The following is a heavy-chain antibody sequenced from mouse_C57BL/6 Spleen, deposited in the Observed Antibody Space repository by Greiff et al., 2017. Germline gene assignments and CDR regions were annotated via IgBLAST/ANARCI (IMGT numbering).Heavy chain of an antibody. CDR3: ARFGSSYWYFDV. Sequence: QVQLQQPGAELVRPGSSVKLSCKASGYTFTSYWMHWVKQRPIQGLEWIGNIDPSDSETHYTQKFKGKATLTVDKSSSTAYMQLSSLTSEDSAVYYCARFGSSYWYFDVWGTGTTVTVSS. CDR1: GYTFTSYW. CDR2: IDPSDSET. D-gene: IGHD1-1*01. J-gene: IGHJ1*03. V-gene: IGHV1-52*01.